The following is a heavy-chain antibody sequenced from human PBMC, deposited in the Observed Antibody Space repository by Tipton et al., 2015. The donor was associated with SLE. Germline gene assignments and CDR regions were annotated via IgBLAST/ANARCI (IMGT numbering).Heavy chain of an antibody. V-gene: IGHV5-10-1*01. D-gene: IGHD6-19*01. CDR3: ARGGDFAAVAGWDAFDI. CDR2: IDPTDSYI. Sequence: VQLVQSGAEVKKAGESLKISCKGSGYGFYGYWIGWVRQMPGKGLEWMGKIDPTDSYINYSPSFQGHVTISADKSISTAYLQWSSLKASDTAMYYCARGGDFAAVAGWDAFDIWGQGTMVTVSS. CDR1: GYGFYGYW. J-gene: IGHJ3*02.